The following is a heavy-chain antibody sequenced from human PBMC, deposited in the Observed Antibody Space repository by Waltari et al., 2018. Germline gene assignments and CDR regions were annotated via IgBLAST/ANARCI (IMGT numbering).Heavy chain of an antibody. CDR3: VRGSHLTIVGGGDY. J-gene: IGHJ4*02. CDR2: ISFNGDIG. CDR1: GFSFRAYS. Sequence: QVQLMESGGGVVQPGRSLRLSCAASGFSFRAYSMQWVRQAPGKGLEWWAVISFNGDIGKYADSVKGRFTISRDTSRNIRYLQMNSLRLADTALYYCVRGSHLTIVGGGDYWGQGTLVSVSS. D-gene: IGHD3-16*01. V-gene: IGHV3-30-3*01.